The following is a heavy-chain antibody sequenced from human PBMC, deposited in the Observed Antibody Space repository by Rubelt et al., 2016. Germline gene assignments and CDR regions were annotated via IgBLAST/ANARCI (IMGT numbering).Heavy chain of an antibody. D-gene: IGHD3-3*01. J-gene: IGHJ6*02. V-gene: IGHV1-69*01. CDR2: IIPLFGTA. CDR3: AREEGLTIFGHYGMDV. Sequence: QVQLVQSGAEVKKPGSSVKVSCKASGGTFSSYAISWVRQAPGQGLEWMGGIIPLFGTANYAKKFQGRVTMTAEESTSSAYMELSSLSSEDTAVYYCAREEGLTIFGHYGMDVWGQGTTVTVSS. CDR1: GGTFSSYA.